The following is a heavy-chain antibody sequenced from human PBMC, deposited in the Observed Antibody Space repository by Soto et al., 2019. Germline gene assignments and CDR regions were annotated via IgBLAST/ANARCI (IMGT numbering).Heavy chain of an antibody. Sequence: QVQLVQSGAEVKKPGSSVKVSYKASGGTFSSYAINWVRQAPGQGLEWMGGIIPIFGTANYAQKFQGRVTITADKSTSTAYMELSSLRSEDTAVYYCARDPSPYYYDSSGYPDYWGQGTLVTVSS. CDR3: ARDPSPYYYDSSGYPDY. J-gene: IGHJ4*02. V-gene: IGHV1-69*06. CDR1: GGTFSSYA. D-gene: IGHD3-22*01. CDR2: IIPIFGTA.